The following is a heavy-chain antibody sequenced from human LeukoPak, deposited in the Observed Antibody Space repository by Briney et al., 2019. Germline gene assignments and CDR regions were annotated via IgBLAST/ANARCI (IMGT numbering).Heavy chain of an antibody. CDR1: GFTFSSYA. V-gene: IGHV3-23*01. Sequence: GGSLRLSCAASGFTFSSYAMSWVRQAPGKGLEWVSAISGSGGSTYYADSAKGRFTISRDNSKNTLYLQMNSLRAEDTAVYYCAKDRRDVPYYFDYWGQGTLVTVSS. J-gene: IGHJ4*02. CDR2: ISGSGGST. D-gene: IGHD2-2*01. CDR3: AKDRRDVPYYFDY.